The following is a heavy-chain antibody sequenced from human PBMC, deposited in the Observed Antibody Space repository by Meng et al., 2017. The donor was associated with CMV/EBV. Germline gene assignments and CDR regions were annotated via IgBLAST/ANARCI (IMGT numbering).Heavy chain of an antibody. V-gene: IGHV4-30-4*08. CDR2: IYYSGST. CDR1: GGSISSGDYY. Sequence: LSLTCTVSGGSISSGDYYWSWIRQPPGKGLEWIGYIYYSGSTYYNPSLKSRVTISVDTSKNQFSLKLSSVTAADTAVYYCARVKLSTIFGVASFDYWGQGTLVTVSS. CDR3: ARVKLSTIFGVASFDY. D-gene: IGHD3-3*01. J-gene: IGHJ4*02.